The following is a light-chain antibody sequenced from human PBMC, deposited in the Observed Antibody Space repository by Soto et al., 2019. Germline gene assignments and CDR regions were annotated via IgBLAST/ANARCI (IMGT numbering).Light chain of an antibody. J-gene: IGKJ1*01. V-gene: IGKV3-20*01. Sequence: EIVLTQSPGTLSLSPGERATLSCRASQSVSSSSLAWYQQKRGQAPRLLIHGASSGATGIPDRFSGSGSGTDFTLTISRLEPEDFAVYYCQKYGGSPRTFGQGTKVDIK. CDR2: GAS. CDR1: QSVSSSS. CDR3: QKYGGSPRT.